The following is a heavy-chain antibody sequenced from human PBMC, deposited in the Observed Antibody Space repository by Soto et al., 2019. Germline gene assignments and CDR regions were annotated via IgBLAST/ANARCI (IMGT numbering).Heavy chain of an antibody. Sequence: GASVKVSCKASGYTFTSYAIHWVRQAPGQRLEWMGWINAGNGNTKYSQKFQGRVTITRDTSASTAYMELSSLKSEDTAVYYCARGDWWLFDYWGQGTLVTAPQ. D-gene: IGHD2-8*02. CDR3: ARGDWWLFDY. J-gene: IGHJ4*02. CDR2: INAGNGNT. V-gene: IGHV1-3*01. CDR1: GYTFTSYA.